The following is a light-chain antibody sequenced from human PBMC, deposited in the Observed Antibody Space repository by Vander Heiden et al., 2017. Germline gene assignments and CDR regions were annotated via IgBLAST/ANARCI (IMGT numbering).Light chain of an antibody. CDR3: AAWDDSLSGWV. V-gene: IGLV1-47*01. J-gene: IGLJ3*02. CDR1: SSNLGSNY. CDR2: RKN. Sequence: QSVLPQPPSASGTPGQRVTISCSGSSSNLGSNYVYWYQQLPGTAPKLLMYRKNQRPSGVPDRFSGSKSGTSASLAISGLRSEDEADYYCAAWDDSLSGWVFGGGTKLTVL.